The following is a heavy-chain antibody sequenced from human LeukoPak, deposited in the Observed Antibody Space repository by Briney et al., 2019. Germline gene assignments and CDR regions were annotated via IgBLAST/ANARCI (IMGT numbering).Heavy chain of an antibody. D-gene: IGHD2-2*01. Sequence: SETLSLTCTVSGGSISSYYWSWIRQPPGKGPEWIGYIYYSGSTNYNPSLKSRVTISVDTSKNQFSLKLSSVTAADTAVYYCAREMRDPLAVGDIVVVPAAPPIYYYYMDVWGKGTTVTVSS. J-gene: IGHJ6*03. CDR3: AREMRDPLAVGDIVVVPAAPPIYYYYMDV. CDR2: IYYSGST. V-gene: IGHV4-59*01. CDR1: GGSISSYY.